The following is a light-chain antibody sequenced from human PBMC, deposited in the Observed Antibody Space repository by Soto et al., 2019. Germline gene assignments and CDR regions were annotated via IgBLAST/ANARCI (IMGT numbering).Light chain of an antibody. CDR3: QHYNSYSEA. CDR1: QGISSY. CDR2: AAS. V-gene: IGKV1-8*01. J-gene: IGKJ1*01. Sequence: AIRMTQSPSSLSASTGDRVTITCRASQGISSYLAWYRQKPGKAPKLLIYAASTLQSGVPSRFSGSGSGTEFTLTISSLQPDDFATYYCQHYNSYSEAFGQGTKVDIK.